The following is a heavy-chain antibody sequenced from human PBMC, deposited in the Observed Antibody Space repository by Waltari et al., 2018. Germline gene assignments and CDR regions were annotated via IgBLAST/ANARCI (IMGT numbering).Heavy chain of an antibody. CDR2: ISGSGGST. Sequence: EVQLVESGGGLVQPGGSLRLSCAASGFTFSSYAMSWVRQAPGKGLEWVSAISGSGGSTYYADSVKGRFTISRDNSKNTLYLQMNSLRAEDTAVYYCTISPGAADWYFDLWGRGTLVTVSS. V-gene: IGHV3-23*04. J-gene: IGHJ2*01. CDR3: TISPGAADWYFDL. D-gene: IGHD1-26*01. CDR1: GFTFSSYA.